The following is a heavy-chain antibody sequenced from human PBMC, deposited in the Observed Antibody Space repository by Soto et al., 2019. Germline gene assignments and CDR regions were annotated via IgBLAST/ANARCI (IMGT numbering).Heavy chain of an antibody. CDR1: GYTFTSYY. CDR3: ARDYRSTYYYDSSGYPGASDI. V-gene: IGHV1-46*01. Sequence: ASVKVSGKASGYTFTSYYMHWVRQAPGQGLEWMGIINPSGGSTSYAQKFQGRVTMTRDTSTSTVYMELSSLRSEDTAVYYCARDYRSTYYYDSSGYPGASDIWVQGPMVTVSS. D-gene: IGHD3-22*01. CDR2: INPSGGST. J-gene: IGHJ3*02.